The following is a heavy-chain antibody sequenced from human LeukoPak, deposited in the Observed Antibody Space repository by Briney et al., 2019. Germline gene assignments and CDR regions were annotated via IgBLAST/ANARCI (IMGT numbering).Heavy chain of an antibody. J-gene: IGHJ6*03. D-gene: IGHD3-10*01. CDR1: GFTFDDYA. V-gene: IGHV3-9*01. CDR2: ISWNSGSI. CDR3: AKDVRGTYYYYMDV. Sequence: GGSLRLSCAASGFTFDDYAMHWVRQAPGKGLEWVSGISWNSGSIGYADSVKGRFTISRDNAKNSLYLQMNSLRAEDTALYYCAKDVRGTYYYYMDVWGKGTTVTISS.